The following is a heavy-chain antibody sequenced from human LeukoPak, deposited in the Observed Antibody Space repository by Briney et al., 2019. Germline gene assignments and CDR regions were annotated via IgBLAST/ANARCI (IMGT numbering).Heavy chain of an antibody. V-gene: IGHV3-21*01. CDR2: VSFSSTYI. Sequence: GGSLRLSCAASGFRFTDYTMNWVRQAPGKGLEWVSSVSFSSTYIYYADSVKGRFTVSRDNAKNSLHLQMNSLGDGDTAVYYCARQRLGYYLDSWGQGTLVTVSS. J-gene: IGHJ4*02. CDR1: GFRFTDYT. D-gene: IGHD5-24*01. CDR3: ARQRLGYYLDS.